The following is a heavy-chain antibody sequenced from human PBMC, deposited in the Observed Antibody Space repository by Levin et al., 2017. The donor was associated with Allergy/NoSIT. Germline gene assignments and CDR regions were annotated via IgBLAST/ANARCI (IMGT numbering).Heavy chain of an antibody. D-gene: IGHD5-12*01. CDR2: INPNSGGT. Sequence: TGESLKISCKASGYTFTGYYMHWVRQAPGQGLEWMGWINPNSGGTNYAQKFQGRVTMTRDTSISTAYMELSRLRSDDTAVYYCARGDKGAFDYWGQGTLVTVSS. J-gene: IGHJ4*02. V-gene: IGHV1-2*02. CDR1: GYTFTGYY. CDR3: ARGDKGAFDY.